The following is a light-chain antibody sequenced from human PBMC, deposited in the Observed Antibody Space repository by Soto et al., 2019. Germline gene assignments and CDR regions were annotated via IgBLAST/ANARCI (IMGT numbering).Light chain of an antibody. CDR1: NIGSKN. CDR3: QVWDSSTVV. J-gene: IGLJ2*01. V-gene: IGLV3-9*01. CDR2: RDS. Sequence: SSELTQPLSVSVALGQTARITCGGNNIGSKNVHWYQQKPGQAPVVVIHRDSNRPSGIPERFSGSNSGNTATLTISRAQAGDEADYYCQVWDSSTVVFGGGTKLTVL.